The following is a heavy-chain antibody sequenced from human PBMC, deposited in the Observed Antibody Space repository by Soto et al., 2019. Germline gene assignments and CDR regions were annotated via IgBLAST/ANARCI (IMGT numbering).Heavy chain of an antibody. V-gene: IGHV3-23*01. CDR3: AKNLGGPGTTYGGNWFDP. D-gene: IGHD1-7*01. CDR1: GFTFSSYA. CDR2: ISGSGGST. J-gene: IGHJ5*02. Sequence: GGSLRLSCAASGFTFSSYAMSWVRQAPGKGLEWVSAISGSGGSTYYADSVKGRFTISRDNSKNTLYLQMNSLRAEDTAVYYCAKNLGGPGTTYGGNWFDPWGQGTLVTVSS.